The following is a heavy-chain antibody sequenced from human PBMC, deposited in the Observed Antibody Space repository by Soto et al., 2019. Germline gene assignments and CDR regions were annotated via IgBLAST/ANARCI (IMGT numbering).Heavy chain of an antibody. J-gene: IGHJ4*02. CDR3: ASVNYYDSSGTFDY. V-gene: IGHV1-18*01. D-gene: IGHD3-22*01. CDR2: IGAYNGNT. CDR1: GYTFSNHG. Sequence: ASVKVSCKASGYTFSNHGITWVRQAPGQGLEWMGWIGAYNGNTHYTQSLQGRVTMTTDTSTSTVYMELRSLRSEDTAVYYCASVNYYDSSGTFDYWGQGTLVTVSS.